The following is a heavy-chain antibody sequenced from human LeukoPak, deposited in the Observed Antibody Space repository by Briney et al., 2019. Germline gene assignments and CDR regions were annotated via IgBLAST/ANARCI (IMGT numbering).Heavy chain of an antibody. V-gene: IGHV4-39*01. CDR2: IYYSGRT. D-gene: IGHD3-22*01. CDR1: GDSVSRSDSY. CDR3: ARRRYYDSSGYLE. J-gene: IGHJ1*01. Sequence: PSETLSLTCSISGDSVSRSDSYWDWIRQPPGKGLEWIGTIYYSGRTYYSPSLKSRVPLSVDMSNNHFSLTLSAVTAADTALYFCARRRYYDSSGYLEWGQGTLVTVSS.